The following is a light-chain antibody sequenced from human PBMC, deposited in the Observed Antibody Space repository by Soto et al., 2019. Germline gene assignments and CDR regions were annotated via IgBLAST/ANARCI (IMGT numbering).Light chain of an antibody. CDR3: QRYNNWPPWT. V-gene: IGKV3-15*01. J-gene: IGKJ1*01. CDR1: QDVGSR. Sequence: EIVMAQSPANLSVSPGERATLSCRASQDVGSRLAWYQQKPGQGPRLLIYDASTRATGIPARFSGSGSGTEFTLSISSLQSEDFGVYYCQRYNNWPPWTFGQGSKVEIK. CDR2: DAS.